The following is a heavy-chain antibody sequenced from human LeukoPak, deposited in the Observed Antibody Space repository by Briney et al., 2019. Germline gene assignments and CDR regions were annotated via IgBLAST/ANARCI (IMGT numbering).Heavy chain of an antibody. CDR3: AKDREGLSSGYDLEYFDY. J-gene: IGHJ4*02. CDR2: ISGSGGTT. Sequence: GGSLRLSCAASGFTFSSYAMNWVRQAPGKGLEWVSAISGSGGTTYYADSVKGRFTISRDNSKNTLFLQMNSLGAEDTAVYYCAKDREGLSSGYDLEYFDYWGQGTLVTVSS. V-gene: IGHV3-23*01. D-gene: IGHD5-12*01. CDR1: GFTFSSYA.